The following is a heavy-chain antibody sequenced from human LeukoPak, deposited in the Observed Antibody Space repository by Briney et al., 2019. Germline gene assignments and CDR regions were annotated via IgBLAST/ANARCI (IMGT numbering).Heavy chain of an antibody. CDR2: ISYDGSNK. CDR1: GFTFNSYS. CDR3: ARDTLPDTALDY. V-gene: IGHV3-30*03. Sequence: GGSLRLSCAASGFTFNSYSLHWVRQAPGKGLEWVAVISYDGSNKYYADSVKGRFTISRDNSKNTLFLQMNSLRTEDTAVYYCARDTLPDTALDYWGQGTLVTVSS. J-gene: IGHJ4*02. D-gene: IGHD5-18*01.